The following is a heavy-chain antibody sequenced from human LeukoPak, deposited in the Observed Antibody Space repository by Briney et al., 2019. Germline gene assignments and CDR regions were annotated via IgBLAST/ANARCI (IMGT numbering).Heavy chain of an antibody. J-gene: IGHJ4*02. Sequence: ASVKVSFKASGYTFTHYAVHWVRQAPGQRLEWMGWTNVGNDYTESSQKFQDRLTITSDTTATTVYMELSSLRSEDTAVYYCARDDFSTYPGLNYFDYWGQGSLVTVSS. CDR1: GYTFTHYA. D-gene: IGHD4-11*01. CDR3: ARDDFSTYPGLNYFDY. CDR2: TNVGNDYT. V-gene: IGHV1-3*01.